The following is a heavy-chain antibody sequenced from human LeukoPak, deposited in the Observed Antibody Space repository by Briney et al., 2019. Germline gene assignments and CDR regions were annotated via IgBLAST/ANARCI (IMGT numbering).Heavy chain of an antibody. Sequence: GGSLRLSCAASGFTFSTFWMSWVRQAPGKGLEWVANIKQDGSDKYYVDPVKGRFTISRDNAKNSLYLQMNSLRAEDTAVYYCARGVIPAASVAYWGQGTLVTVSS. J-gene: IGHJ4*02. CDR2: IKQDGSDK. CDR3: ARGVIPAASVAY. CDR1: GFTFSTFW. D-gene: IGHD2-2*01. V-gene: IGHV3-7*04.